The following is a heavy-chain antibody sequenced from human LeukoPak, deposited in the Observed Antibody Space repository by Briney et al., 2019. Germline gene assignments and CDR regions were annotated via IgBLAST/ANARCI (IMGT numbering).Heavy chain of an antibody. V-gene: IGHV3-30*02. D-gene: IGHD2-15*01. CDR1: GFNFDDFG. CDR2: ITKDGSRQ. Sequence: GGSLRLSCAVSGFNFDDFGMHWVRQTPNKGLEWLGFITKDGSRQNYADSVKGRFTVSRDNSQKTVYLQMNSLRTDDTALYYCVKPWEMYIAASGTHFDSWGQGTVVSVS. J-gene: IGHJ4*02. CDR3: VKPWEMYIAASGTHFDS.